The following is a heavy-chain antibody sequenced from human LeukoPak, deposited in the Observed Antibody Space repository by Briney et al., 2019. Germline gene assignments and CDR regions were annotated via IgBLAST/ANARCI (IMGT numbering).Heavy chain of an antibody. J-gene: IGHJ5*02. CDR3: AKDNRAYYGSGRPWFDP. D-gene: IGHD3-10*01. V-gene: IGHV3-9*01. CDR1: GFTFDDYA. CDR2: ISWNSGSI. Sequence: GGSLRLSCAASGFTFDDYAMHWVRQAPGKGLEWVSGISWNSGSIGYADSVKGRFTISRDNAKNSLYLQMNSLRAEDTALYYCAKDNRAYYGSGRPWFDPWGQGTLVTVSS.